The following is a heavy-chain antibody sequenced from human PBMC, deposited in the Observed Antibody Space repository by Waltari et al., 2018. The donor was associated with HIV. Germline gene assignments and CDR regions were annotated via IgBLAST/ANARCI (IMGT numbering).Heavy chain of an antibody. CDR1: GYTFTSNG. CDR3: ARGDAGTVAGSFDN. Sequence: QVQLVQSGAEVKKPGASVKVSCKASGYTFTSNGISWVRQAPGQGLEWMGWISDYNGNTNYAPKLQGRVTGTTDTSTSTAYMELRSLRSDDTAVYYCARGDAGTVAGSFDNWGQGTLVTVPS. CDR2: ISDYNGNT. J-gene: IGHJ4*02. D-gene: IGHD6-19*01. V-gene: IGHV1-18*01.